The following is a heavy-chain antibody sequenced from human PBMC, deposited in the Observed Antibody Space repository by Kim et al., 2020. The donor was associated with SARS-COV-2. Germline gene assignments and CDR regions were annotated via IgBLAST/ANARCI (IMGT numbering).Heavy chain of an antibody. CDR3: ATGDTFGGVIAPYYYYGMDV. Sequence: ASVKVSCKVSGYTLTELSMHWVRQAPGKGLEWMGGFDPEDGETIYAQKFQGRVTMTEDTSTDTAYMELSSLRSEDTAVYYCATGDTFGGVIAPYYYYGMDVWGQGTTVTVSS. J-gene: IGHJ6*02. D-gene: IGHD3-16*02. CDR1: GYTLTELS. V-gene: IGHV1-24*01. CDR2: FDPEDGET.